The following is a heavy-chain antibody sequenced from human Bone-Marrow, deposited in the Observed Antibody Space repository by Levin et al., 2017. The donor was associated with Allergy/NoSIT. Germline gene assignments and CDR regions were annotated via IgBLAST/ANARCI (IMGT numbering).Heavy chain of an antibody. CDR3: ARDVLDQLQVDYTFYGMDV. J-gene: IGHJ6*02. D-gene: IGHD2-2*01. CDR1: GYTFRGYY. V-gene: IGHV1-2*02. CDR2: INPNSGAT. Sequence: ASVKVSCKTSGYTFRGYYIHWVRQAPGQGLEWMGWINPNSGATNYAERFHGRVTMTRDTSITTAYMQLDSLTSDDTAVYYCARDVLDQLQVDYTFYGMDVWGQGTTVTVTS.